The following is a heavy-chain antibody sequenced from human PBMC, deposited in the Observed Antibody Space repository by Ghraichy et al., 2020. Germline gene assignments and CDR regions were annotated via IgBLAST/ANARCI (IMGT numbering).Heavy chain of an antibody. CDR2: ILGSGETT. CDR3: AKERVRAYYYYGMDV. Sequence: LSLTCAASGFTFNEFAMTWVRQAPGKGLEWVSGILGSGETTYYGESVKGRFTIYRDNSKNTVYLQMDSLRAEDTAVYYCAKERVRAYYYYGMDVWGQGTTVTVSS. V-gene: IGHV3-23*01. J-gene: IGHJ6*02. CDR1: GFTFNEFA. D-gene: IGHD3-3*01.